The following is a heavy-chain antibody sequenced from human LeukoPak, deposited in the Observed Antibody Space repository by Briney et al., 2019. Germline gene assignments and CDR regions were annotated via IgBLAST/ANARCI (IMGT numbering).Heavy chain of an antibody. D-gene: IGHD4-11*01. CDR2: INHSGST. V-gene: IGHV4-34*01. CDR3: ARGGVYRNWFDP. Sequence: PSETLSLTCAVYGGSFSGYYWSWIRQPPGKGLEWIGEINHSGSTNYNPSLKGRVTISVDTSKNQFSLKLSSVTAADTAVYYCARGGVYRNWFDPWGQGTLVTVSS. CDR1: GGSFSGYY. J-gene: IGHJ5*02.